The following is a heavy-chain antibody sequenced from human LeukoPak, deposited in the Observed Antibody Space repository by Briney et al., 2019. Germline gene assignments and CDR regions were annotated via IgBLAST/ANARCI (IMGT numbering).Heavy chain of an antibody. V-gene: IGHV4-59*08. J-gene: IGHJ5*02. CDR3: ARHKGVYEYSGYDLGGWFDP. D-gene: IGHD5-12*01. Sequence: SETLSLTCTVSGGSISSYYWSWIRQPPGKGLEWIGYIYYSGSTNYNPSLKSRVTISVDTSKNQFSLKLSSVTAADTAVYYCARHKGVYEYSGYDLGGWFDPWGQGTLVTVSS. CDR1: GGSISSYY. CDR2: IYYSGST.